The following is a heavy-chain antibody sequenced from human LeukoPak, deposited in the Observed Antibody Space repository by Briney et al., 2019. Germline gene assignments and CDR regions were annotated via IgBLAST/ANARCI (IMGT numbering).Heavy chain of an antibody. J-gene: IGHJ3*02. V-gene: IGHV1-69*05. CDR3: ARDPRAVAGTKDAFDI. CDR2: IIPIFGTA. D-gene: IGHD6-19*01. CDR1: GGTFSSYA. Sequence: SVKVSCKASGGTFSSYAISWVRQAPGLGLEWMGGIIPIFGTANYAQKFQGRVTITTDESTSTAYMELSSLRSEDTAVYYCARDPRAVAGTKDAFDIWGQGTMVTVSS.